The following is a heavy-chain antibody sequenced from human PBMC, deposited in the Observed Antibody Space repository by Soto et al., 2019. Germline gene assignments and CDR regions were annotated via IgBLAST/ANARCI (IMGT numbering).Heavy chain of an antibody. V-gene: IGHV5-10-1*01. CDR3: ASQVAGSFRWLAP. CDR1: GYTFTNFW. J-gene: IGHJ5*02. D-gene: IGHD6-19*01. Sequence: PGESLKISCKASGYTFTNFWIDWVRQMPGKGLEWMGRIDPADSYTNYSPSFQGHVTISVDRSISTAYLTWSTLKASDTAMYYCASQVAGSFRWLAPWGQGTLVTVS. CDR2: IDPADSYT.